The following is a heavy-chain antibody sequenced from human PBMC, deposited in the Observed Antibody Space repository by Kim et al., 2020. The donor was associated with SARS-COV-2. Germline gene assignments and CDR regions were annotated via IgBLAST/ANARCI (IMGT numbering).Heavy chain of an antibody. J-gene: IGHJ4*02. CDR3: VRTLKSPGEDY. CDR1: GYSFTAFY. CDR2: INPKNGGT. D-gene: IGHD3-10*01. V-gene: IGHV1-2*02. Sequence: ASVKVSCKTSGYSFTAFYIHWVRQAPGQGLEYMGWINPKNGGTGYAQRFQGRVTMTKDTSVTKAYVDLNRLRSDDTAVYYCVRTLKSPGEDYWGQGTLVTVSS.